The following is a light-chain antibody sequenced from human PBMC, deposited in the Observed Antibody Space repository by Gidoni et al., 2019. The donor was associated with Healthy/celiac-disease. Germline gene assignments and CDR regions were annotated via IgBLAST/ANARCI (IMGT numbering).Light chain of an antibody. CDR2: DAS. V-gene: IGKV3-11*01. CDR1: QSVSSY. J-gene: IGKJ4*01. CDR3: QQRSNWPRT. Sequence: DIVLTQSPATLSLSPGERATLSCRASQSVSSYLAWYQQNPGQAPRLLIYDASNRATAIPARFSGRGSGTDFTLTISSLEPEDFAVYYCQQRSNWPRTFGGGTKVEIK.